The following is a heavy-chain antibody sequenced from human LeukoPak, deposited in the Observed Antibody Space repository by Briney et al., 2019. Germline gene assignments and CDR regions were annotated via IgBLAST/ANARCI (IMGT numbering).Heavy chain of an antibody. CDR2: ITYSGST. D-gene: IGHD6-19*01. CDR1: GGSISNYY. J-gene: IGHJ4*02. CDR3: VRHTTSGWYQVVY. Sequence: SETLSLTCTVSGGSISNYYWSWIRQPPGKGLEWIGYITYSGSTDHNPSLKSRVTISVDASKNQFSLKLTSVTAADTAVYYCVRHTTSGWYQVVYWGQGTLVTVSS. V-gene: IGHV4-59*01.